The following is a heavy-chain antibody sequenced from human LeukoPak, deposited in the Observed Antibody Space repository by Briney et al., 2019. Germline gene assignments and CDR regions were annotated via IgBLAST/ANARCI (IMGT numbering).Heavy chain of an antibody. V-gene: IGHV1-18*01. CDR3: ASLKNYYDSSGYLVTDAFDI. CDR2: ISTYNGNT. CDR1: GYTLTSYG. D-gene: IGHD3-22*01. Sequence: ASVNASCKASGYTLTSYGISWVRQAPGQGLEWMGWISTYNGNTNYAQKLQGRVTMTTDTSTSTAYMELRSLKSDDTAVYYCASLKNYYDSSGYLVTDAFDIWGQGTMVTVSS. J-gene: IGHJ3*02.